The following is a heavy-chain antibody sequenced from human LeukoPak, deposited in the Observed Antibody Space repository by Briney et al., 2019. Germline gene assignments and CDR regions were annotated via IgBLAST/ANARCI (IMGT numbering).Heavy chain of an antibody. J-gene: IGHJ4*02. CDR2: IVGSGDKT. Sequence: GGSLRPSCAASGFTFSNYAMSWVRQAPGKGLEWVSAIVGSGDKTYYADSVKGRFTISRDNSRNTVYLEMISLRDEDTAVYYCALNAYYSGMTTWGQGTLVTVSS. CDR3: ALNAYYSGMTT. V-gene: IGHV3-23*01. D-gene: IGHD3-10*01. CDR1: GFTFSNYA.